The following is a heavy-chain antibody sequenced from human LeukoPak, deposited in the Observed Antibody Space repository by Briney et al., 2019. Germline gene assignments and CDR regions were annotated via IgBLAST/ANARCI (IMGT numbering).Heavy chain of an antibody. D-gene: IGHD3-10*01. CDR2: INTDGSST. CDR3: AIEYRGSRQSDAFVM. V-gene: IGHV3-74*01. J-gene: IGHJ3*02. CDR1: GFTFSSYW. Sequence: GGSLRLSCAASGFTFSSYWMHWVRQAPGKGLVWVSRINTDGSSTSYADSVKGRFTISRDNAKNTLYLQMNSLRAEDTAVYYCAIEYRGSRQSDAFVMWGQGTMVTVSS.